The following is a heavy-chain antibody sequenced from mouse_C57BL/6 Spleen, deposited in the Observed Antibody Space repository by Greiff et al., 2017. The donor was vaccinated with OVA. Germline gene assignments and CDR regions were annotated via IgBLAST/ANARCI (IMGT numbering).Heavy chain of an antibody. J-gene: IGHJ1*03. V-gene: IGHV1-63*01. D-gene: IGHD1-1*01. CDR1: GYTFTNYW. CDR2: IYPGGGYT. CDR3: ARADTLRYGSSPHWDFDV. Sequence: QVQLQQSGAELVRPGTSVKMSCKASGYTFTNYWIGWAKQRPGHGLEWIGDIYPGGGYTNYNEKFKGTATLTAAQSSRTASMQCSSLTSDDSAIEYCARADTLRYGSSPHWDFDVWGTGTTGTGSS.